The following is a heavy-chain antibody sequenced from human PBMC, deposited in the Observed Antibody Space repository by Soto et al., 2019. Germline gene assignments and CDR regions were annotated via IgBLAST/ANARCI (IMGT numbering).Heavy chain of an antibody. D-gene: IGHD4-17*01. Sequence: GGSLRLSCAASGFTFDDYAMHWVRQAPGKGLEWVSGISWNSGSIGYADSVKGRFTISRDNAKNSLYLQMNSLRAEDTALYYCARGALSGDTSPNWFDPWGQGTLVTVSS. CDR2: ISWNSGSI. V-gene: IGHV3-9*01. J-gene: IGHJ5*02. CDR3: ARGALSGDTSPNWFDP. CDR1: GFTFDDYA.